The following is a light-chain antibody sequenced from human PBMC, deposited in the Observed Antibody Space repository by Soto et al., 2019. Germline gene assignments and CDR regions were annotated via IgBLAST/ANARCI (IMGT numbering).Light chain of an antibody. J-gene: IGKJ2*01. V-gene: IGKV3-20*01. CDR2: AAS. CDR1: QSVGSNY. Sequence: ETVLTQSPGTLSLSPGERATLSCRASQSVGSNYLAWYQQKPGQAPRLLIFAASSRATGIPDRFSGSGSATDFTLTINSLEPEDFAVYYCQQYGSPPPYTFGQGTKLEIK. CDR3: QQYGSPPPYT.